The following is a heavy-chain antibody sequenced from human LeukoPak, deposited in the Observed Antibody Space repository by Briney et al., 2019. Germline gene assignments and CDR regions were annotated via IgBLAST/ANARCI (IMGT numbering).Heavy chain of an antibody. CDR1: GYTFNSHY. Sequence: ASVKVSCKASGYTFNSHYIHWVRQAPGQGLEWMGIINPRGGSPAYAQNFQSRVTMTRDMSTSTVYMEVSSLRSEDTAVYYCARDLIGSIPARLFDYWGQGTLVTVSS. D-gene: IGHD6-6*01. V-gene: IGHV1-46*02. CDR3: ARDLIGSIPARLFDY. J-gene: IGHJ4*02. CDR2: INPRGGSP.